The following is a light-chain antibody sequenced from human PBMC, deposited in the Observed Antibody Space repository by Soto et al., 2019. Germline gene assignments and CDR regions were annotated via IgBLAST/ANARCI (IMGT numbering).Light chain of an antibody. CDR2: DAS. J-gene: IGKJ1*01. CDR3: QQYNTYSL. V-gene: IGKV1-5*01. Sequence: DIQMTRSPSTLSASIGHRFRITCRASHSISSWLAWYKQKPGKARKLRIYDASSLESGVPSRFSGSASGTEFPLTISRMKPDDSATYYCQQYNTYSLFGQGTKVDIK. CDR1: HSISSW.